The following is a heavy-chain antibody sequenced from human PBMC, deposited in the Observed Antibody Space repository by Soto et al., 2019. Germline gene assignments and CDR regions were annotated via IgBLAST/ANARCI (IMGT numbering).Heavy chain of an antibody. CDR1: GYTFTSYD. V-gene: IGHV1-8*01. Sequence: QVQQVQSGAEVKKPGASVKVSCKASGYTFTSYDINWVRQATGQGLEWMGWMNPNSGNTGYAQKFQGRVTMTRNTSISTAYMELSSLRSEDTAVYYCASSEAGATPHDAFDIWGQGTMVTVSS. CDR3: ASSEAGATPHDAFDI. J-gene: IGHJ3*02. CDR2: MNPNSGNT. D-gene: IGHD1-26*01.